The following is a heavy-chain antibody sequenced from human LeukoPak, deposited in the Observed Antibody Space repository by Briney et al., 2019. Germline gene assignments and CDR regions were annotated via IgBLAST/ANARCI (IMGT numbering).Heavy chain of an antibody. CDR1: GFTFSTYA. CDR2: ISEKGGST. CDR3: ARGGGVLWFGELTLFDY. Sequence: GGSLRLSCAASGFTFSTYAMTWVRQAPGKGLEWVSSISEKGGSTYYADSVKGRFTISRDNAKNSLYLQMNSLRAEDTAVYYCARGGGVLWFGELTLFDYWGQGTLVTVSS. V-gene: IGHV3-23*01. J-gene: IGHJ4*02. D-gene: IGHD3-10*01.